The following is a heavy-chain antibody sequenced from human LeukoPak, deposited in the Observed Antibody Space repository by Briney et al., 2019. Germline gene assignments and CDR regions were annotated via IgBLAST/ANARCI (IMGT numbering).Heavy chain of an antibody. V-gene: IGHV3-11*01. CDR3: ARAGNRPYYYYGMDV. Sequence: TGGSLRLSCAASGFTFSDYYMSWIRQAPGKGLEWVSYISSSGSTIYYADSVKGRFTISRDNAKNSLYLQMNSLRAEDTAVYYCARAGNRPYYYYGMDVWGQGTTFTVSS. D-gene: IGHD1-14*01. CDR2: ISSSGSTI. CDR1: GFTFSDYY. J-gene: IGHJ6*02.